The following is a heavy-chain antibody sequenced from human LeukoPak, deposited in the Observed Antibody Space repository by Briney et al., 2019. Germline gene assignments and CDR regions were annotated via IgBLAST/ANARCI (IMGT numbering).Heavy chain of an antibody. CDR3: ARVWQDYSNTDY. CDR2: ISASSDLI. J-gene: IGHJ4*02. D-gene: IGHD4-11*01. CDR1: GFTFSSYH. V-gene: IGHV3-48*01. Sequence: GGSLRLSCAASGFTFSSYHMNWIRRAPGKGLEWISYISASSDLIYYADSVKGRFAISRDNAQRSLYLQMNSLTAEDTAVYYCARVWQDYSNTDYWGQGTLVTVSS.